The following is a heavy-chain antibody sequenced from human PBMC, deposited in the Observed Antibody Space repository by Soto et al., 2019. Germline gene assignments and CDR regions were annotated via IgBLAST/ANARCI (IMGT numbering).Heavy chain of an antibody. Sequence: EVQLVESGGGLVQPGGSLRLSCAASEFAVSTNYMSWVRQAPGKGLEWVSLVYGGGSTSYADSVKGRFTISRDNFKNTLYLQVDSLRAEDTAVYYCAGRTVAGLSASFDVWGPGTMVTVSS. D-gene: IGHD6-19*01. CDR2: VYGGGST. CDR3: AGRTVAGLSASFDV. V-gene: IGHV3-66*01. CDR1: EFAVSTNY. J-gene: IGHJ3*01.